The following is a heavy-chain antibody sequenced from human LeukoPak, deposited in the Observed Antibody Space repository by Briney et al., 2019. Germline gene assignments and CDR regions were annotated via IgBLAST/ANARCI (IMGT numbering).Heavy chain of an antibody. CDR1: GVSISSTNYF. Sequence: NTSETLSLTCSVSGVSISSTNYFWGWIRQPPGKGLEWIGGLLYSGFTYYHPSLKSRVSISVDTSKNQFSLKLTSVTAADTAVYFRFADRGGDQGDSWGQGTLVTVSS. J-gene: IGHJ4*02. D-gene: IGHD3-16*01. CDR2: LLYSGFT. V-gene: IGHV4-39*07. CDR3: FADRGGDQGDS.